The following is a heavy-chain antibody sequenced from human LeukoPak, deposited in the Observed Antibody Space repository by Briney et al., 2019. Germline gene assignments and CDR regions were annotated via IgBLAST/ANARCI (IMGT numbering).Heavy chain of an antibody. D-gene: IGHD4-11*01. V-gene: IGHV3-33*01. CDR1: GFTFSHYG. J-gene: IGHJ4*02. CDR3: ARDAQRGFDYSNSLEY. CDR2: IWSDGTNQ. Sequence: SGGSLRLSCAAAGFTFSHYGMHWVRHAPGKGLEWVAVIWSDGTNQYYGDSVRGRFTISRDDSGNTVYLQMNSLRPEDTGVYYCARDAQRGFDYSNSLEYWGQGTPVTVST.